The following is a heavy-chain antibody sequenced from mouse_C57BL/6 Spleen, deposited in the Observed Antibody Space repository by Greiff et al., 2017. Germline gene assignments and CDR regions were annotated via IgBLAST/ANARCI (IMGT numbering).Heavy chain of an antibody. CDR1: GYTFTDYN. J-gene: IGHJ1*03. CDR3: ARRSIYCDDDGYFDV. D-gene: IGHD2-4*01. CDR2: INPNNGGT. Sequence: EVQLQESGPELVKPGASVKIPCKASGYTFTDYNMDWVKQSHGKSLEWIGDINPNNGGTNYNQKFKGKATLTVDKSSSTAYMELRSLTSEDSAVYYCARRSIYCDDDGYFDVWGTGTTVTVSS. V-gene: IGHV1-18*01.